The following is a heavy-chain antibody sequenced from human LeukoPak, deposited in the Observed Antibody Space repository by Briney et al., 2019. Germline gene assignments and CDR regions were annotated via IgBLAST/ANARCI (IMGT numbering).Heavy chain of an antibody. CDR1: GFTFSSYA. Sequence: GGSLRLSCAASGFTFSSYAMHWVRQAPGKGLEWVAVISYDGSNKYYADSVKGRFTISRDNAKNSLYLQMNSLRAEDTAVYYCAREGAAAGRYFDYWGQGTLVTVSP. CDR3: AREGAAAGRYFDY. J-gene: IGHJ4*02. D-gene: IGHD6-13*01. V-gene: IGHV3-30-3*01. CDR2: ISYDGSNK.